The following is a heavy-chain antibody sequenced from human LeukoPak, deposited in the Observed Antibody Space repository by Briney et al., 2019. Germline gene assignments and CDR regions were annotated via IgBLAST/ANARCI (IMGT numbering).Heavy chain of an antibody. V-gene: IGHV3-48*01. CDR3: IDV. Sequence: GGSLRLSCAASGFSFSSYSLNWVRQAPGKGREWVSYISSGSTTIDYADSVKGRFTISRDNAKSSVYLQMNSLRAEDTAVYYYIDVWGKGNTVIVSS. CDR1: GFSFSSYS. J-gene: IGHJ6*03. CDR2: ISSGSTTI.